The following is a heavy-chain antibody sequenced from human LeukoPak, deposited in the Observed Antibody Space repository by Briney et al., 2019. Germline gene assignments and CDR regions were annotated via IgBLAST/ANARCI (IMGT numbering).Heavy chain of an antibody. CDR3: AKGELGYCSSTSCQGDYYYGMDV. V-gene: IGHV3-23*01. CDR2: ISGSGGST. J-gene: IGHJ6*02. D-gene: IGHD2-2*01. Sequence: GGSLRLSCAASGFTFSSYAMSWVRQAPGKGLEWVSGISGSGGSTYYADSVKGRFTISRDNSKNTLYLQMNSLRAEDTAVYYCAKGELGYCSSTSCQGDYYYGMDVWGQGTTVTVSS. CDR1: GFTFSSYA.